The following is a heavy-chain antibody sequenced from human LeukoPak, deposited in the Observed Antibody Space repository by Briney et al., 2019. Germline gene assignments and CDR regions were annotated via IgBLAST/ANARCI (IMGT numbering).Heavy chain of an antibody. D-gene: IGHD6-19*01. CDR2: MNPNSGNT. CDR3: ARRYSSGWYVNYYYYGMDV. V-gene: IGHV1-8*01. Sequence: GASVKVSCKASGYTFTSYDINWVRQATGQGLEWMGWMNPNSGNTGYAQKFQGRVTMTRNTSISTAYMELSSLRSEDTAVYYCARRYSSGWYVNYYYYGMDVWGQGTTVTVSS. J-gene: IGHJ6*02. CDR1: GYTFTSYD.